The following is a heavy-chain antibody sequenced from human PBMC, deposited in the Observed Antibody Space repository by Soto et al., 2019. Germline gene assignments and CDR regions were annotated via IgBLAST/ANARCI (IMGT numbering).Heavy chain of an antibody. CDR1: GGTFSSYA. Sequence: QVQLVQSGAEVKKPGSSVKVSCKASGGTFSSYAISWVRQAPGQGLEWMGGIIPIFGTANYAEKFQGRVTITADESTSAAYMELSSLRHEDRVVYYCARGKQPLRTSVWFDPWGPGTLLTVSS. CDR2: IIPIFGTA. CDR3: ARGKQPLRTSVWFDP. J-gene: IGHJ5*02. D-gene: IGHD6-13*01. V-gene: IGHV1-69*12.